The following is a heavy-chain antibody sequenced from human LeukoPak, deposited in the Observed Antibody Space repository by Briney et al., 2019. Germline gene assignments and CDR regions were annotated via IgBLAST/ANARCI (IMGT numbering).Heavy chain of an antibody. CDR3: ARRYCSTTSCLLDY. D-gene: IGHD2-2*01. CDR1: GFTFSIYE. J-gene: IGHJ4*02. V-gene: IGHV3-48*03. CDR2: ISSGGSAI. Sequence: GGSLRLSCAASGFTFSIYEMSWVRQAPGKGLECVSYISSGGSAIYYADSVKGRFTISRDSAKNSLYLQMNSLRAEDTAVYYCARRYCSTTSCLLDYWGQGTLVTVSS.